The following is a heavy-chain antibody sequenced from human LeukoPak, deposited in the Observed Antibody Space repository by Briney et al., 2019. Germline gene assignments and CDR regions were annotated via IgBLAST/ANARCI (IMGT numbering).Heavy chain of an antibody. D-gene: IGHD3-10*02. V-gene: IGHV3-7*01. CDR3: ARDAGYYVHDL. J-gene: IGHJ5*02. CDR2: IKQDGSAE. Sequence: TGGSLRLSCAASGFPFTTYWMGWVRQAPGKGLEWLANIKQDGSAEHYADSVRGRFTISRDNAKISVFLQMNSLTAEDTAVYYCARDAGYYVHDLWGQGTLVTVSS. CDR1: GFPFTTYW.